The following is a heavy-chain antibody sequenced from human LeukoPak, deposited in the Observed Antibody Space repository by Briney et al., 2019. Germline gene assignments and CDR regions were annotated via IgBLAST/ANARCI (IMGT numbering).Heavy chain of an antibody. CDR2: INPNSGGT. CDR1: GYTFTGYY. J-gene: IGHJ6*03. D-gene: IGHD4-17*01. CDR3: AREVPYGDPYYMDV. Sequence: ASVKVSCKASGYTFTGYYMHWVRRAPGQGLEWMGWINPNSGGTNYAQKFQGRVTMTRDTSISTAYMELSRLRSDDTAVYYCAREVPYGDPYYMDVWGKGTTVTVSS. V-gene: IGHV1-2*02.